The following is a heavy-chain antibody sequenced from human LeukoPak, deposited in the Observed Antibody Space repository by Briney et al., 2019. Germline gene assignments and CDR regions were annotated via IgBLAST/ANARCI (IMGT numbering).Heavy chain of an antibody. CDR1: GFTFSTYG. J-gene: IGHJ4*02. D-gene: IGHD5-12*01. V-gene: IGHV3-30*03. CDR2: ISFDANNK. Sequence: GRSLRLSCAASGFTFSTYGMHWVRQAPGKGLEWVAVISFDANNKFYADSVKGRFTISRDNAKNSLYLQMNSLRAEDTAVYYCARDGFGYSGYDSLGNFDYWGQGTLVTVSS. CDR3: ARDGFGYSGYDSLGNFDY.